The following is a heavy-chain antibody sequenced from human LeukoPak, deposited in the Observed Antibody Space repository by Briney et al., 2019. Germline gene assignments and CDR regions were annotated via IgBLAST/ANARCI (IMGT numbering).Heavy chain of an antibody. CDR3: AKTQGSSWYGADY. D-gene: IGHD6-13*01. Sequence: GGSLRLSCTASGFTFSSYAMNWVRQAPGKGLEWVSGIGAGGTFTYYADSVKGRFTISRDNSRNTLYLQMNSLRVEDTAVYYCAKTQGSSWYGADYWGQGTLVTVSS. CDR1: GFTFSSYA. CDR2: IGAGGTFT. V-gene: IGHV3-23*01. J-gene: IGHJ4*02.